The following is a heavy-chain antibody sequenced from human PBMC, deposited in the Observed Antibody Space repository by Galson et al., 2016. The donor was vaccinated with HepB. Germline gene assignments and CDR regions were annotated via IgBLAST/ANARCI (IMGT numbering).Heavy chain of an antibody. V-gene: IGHV5-51*01. CDR2: MWPYNSDT. Sequence: QSGAEVKKPGESLKISCKGSGFSFTNYWIGWVRQMPGKGLEWMGLMWPYNSDTRYSPSFQGQVTLSADKSISTAYLEWSSLKASDTAIYFCAGRRGVTGGPFDFWGQGTLVTVSS. J-gene: IGHJ4*02. CDR3: AGRRGVTGGPFDF. CDR1: GFSFTNYW. D-gene: IGHD4-23*01.